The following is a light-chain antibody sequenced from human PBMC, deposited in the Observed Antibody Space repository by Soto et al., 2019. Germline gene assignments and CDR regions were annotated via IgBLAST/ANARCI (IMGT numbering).Light chain of an antibody. Sequence: DIQMTQSPSSLSASVGDRVTITCRASQSISSYLNWYHQKPGKAPNLLIYAASSLQSGVPSRFSGSGSGTDFTLTISRLQPEDFATYYCQQSYSTPRTFGQGTKVEIK. V-gene: IGKV1-39*01. CDR1: QSISSY. CDR2: AAS. CDR3: QQSYSTPRT. J-gene: IGKJ1*01.